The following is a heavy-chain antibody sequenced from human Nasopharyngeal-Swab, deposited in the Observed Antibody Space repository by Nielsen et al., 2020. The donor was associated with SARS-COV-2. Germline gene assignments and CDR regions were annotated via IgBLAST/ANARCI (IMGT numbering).Heavy chain of an antibody. V-gene: IGHV4-61*05. CDR3: ARGYAFDI. Sequence: SETLSLTCTVSGGSISSSSYYWGWIRQPPGKGLEWIGYIYYSGSTNYNPSLKSRVTISVDTSKNQFSLKLSSVTAADTAVYYCARGYAFDIWGQGTMVTVSS. CDR1: GGSISSSSYY. J-gene: IGHJ3*02. CDR2: IYYSGST.